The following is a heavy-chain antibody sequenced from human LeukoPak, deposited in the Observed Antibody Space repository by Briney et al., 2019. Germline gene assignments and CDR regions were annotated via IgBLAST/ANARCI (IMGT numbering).Heavy chain of an antibody. CDR3: AREGNYYDMDV. CDR1: GFTVSSNY. V-gene: IGHV3-53*01. J-gene: IGHJ6*02. Sequence: GGSLRLSCAASGFTVSSNYMSWVRQAQGKGLEWVSVIFSGGTTYYADSVKGRFTISRDNSKNTLYLQMNSLRAEDTAVYYCAREGNYYDMDVWGQGTTVTVSS. CDR2: IFSGGTT.